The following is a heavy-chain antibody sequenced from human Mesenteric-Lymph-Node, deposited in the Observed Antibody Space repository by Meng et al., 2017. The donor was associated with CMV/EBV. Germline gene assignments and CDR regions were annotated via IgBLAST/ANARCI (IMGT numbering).Heavy chain of an antibody. CDR3: AKSGGNDPNHYHNTGHYIDAFDF. CDR2: IKQDGSEK. Sequence: GGSLRLSCAASGFTFSSYWMSWVRQAPGKGLEWVANIKQDGSEKYYVDSVKGRFTISRDNAKNSLYLQMDSLRPEDTALYHCAKSGGNDPNHYHNTGHYIDAFDFWGQGTMVTVSS. D-gene: IGHD3-22*01. CDR1: GFTFSSYW. V-gene: IGHV3-7*03. J-gene: IGHJ3*01.